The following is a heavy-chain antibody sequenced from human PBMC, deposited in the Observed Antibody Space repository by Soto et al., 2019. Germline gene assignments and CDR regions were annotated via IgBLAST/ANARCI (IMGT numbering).Heavy chain of an antibody. CDR2: IYYSGST. CDR1: GGSISSGDYY. J-gene: IGHJ5*02. Sequence: SETLSLTCTVSGGSISSGDYYWSWIRQPPGKGLEWIGYIYYSGSTYYNPSLKSRVTISVDTSKNQFSLKLSSVTAADTAVYYCARSTVVTPXXPWGQGTLVTVSS. D-gene: IGHD4-17*01. V-gene: IGHV4-30-4*01. CDR3: ARSTVVTPXXP.